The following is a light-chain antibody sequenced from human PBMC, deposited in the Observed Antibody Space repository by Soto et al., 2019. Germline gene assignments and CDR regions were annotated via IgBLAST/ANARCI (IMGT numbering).Light chain of an antibody. CDR3: MQSSQART. V-gene: IGKV2-24*01. CDR1: ESLLHSDGNTS. Sequence: IVLTQTPLSSPVTLGQPASFSCRSAESLLHSDGNTSLSWLHQRPGQPPRLLIYQVSKRFPGVPDRISGSGAGTNFVLRISRVPSEDAGTYFCMQSSQARTFGQGTKVEIK. CDR2: QVS. J-gene: IGKJ1*01.